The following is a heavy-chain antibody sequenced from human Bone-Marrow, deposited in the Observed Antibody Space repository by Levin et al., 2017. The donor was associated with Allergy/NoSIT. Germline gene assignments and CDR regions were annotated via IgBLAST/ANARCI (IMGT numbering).Heavy chain of an antibody. CDR2: IRSRANNYAT. V-gene: IGHV3-73*01. J-gene: IGHJ4*02. D-gene: IGHD1-26*01. CDR3: ARDPGVGANHIDY. CDR1: GFTFSDSA. Sequence: PGGSLRLSCAASGFTFSDSAMHWVRQASGKGLEWIGRIRSRANNYATGYVESVKGRFTLSRDDSKNTAYLQMNGLKTEDTAMYYCARDPGVGANHIDYWGQGTLVTVSS.